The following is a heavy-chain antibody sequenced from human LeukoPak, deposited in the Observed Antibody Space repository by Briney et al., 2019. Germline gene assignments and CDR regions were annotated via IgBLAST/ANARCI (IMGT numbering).Heavy chain of an antibody. CDR2: IIPIFGTA. CDR3: ARGVGVVVVTGIWFDP. J-gene: IGHJ5*02. D-gene: IGHD2-21*02. CDR1: GGTFSSYA. Sequence: SVKVSCKASGGTFSSYAISWVRQAPGQGLGWMGGIIPIFGTANYAQKFQGRVTITADESTSTAYMELSSLRSEDTAVYYCARGVGVVVVTGIWFDPWGQGTLVTVSS. V-gene: IGHV1-69*01.